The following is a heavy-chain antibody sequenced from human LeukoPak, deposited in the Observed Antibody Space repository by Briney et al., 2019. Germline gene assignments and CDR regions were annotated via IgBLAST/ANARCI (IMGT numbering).Heavy chain of an antibody. Sequence: GGSLRLSCAASGFTFSDYYMSWIGQAPGKGLEWVSYISPTSTDADYADSVKGRFTISRDNAKNSLYLQMNSLRPEDTAVYYCARDWYCSSSICYTDRNWFDPWGQGTLVSVSS. V-gene: IGHV3-11*05. CDR1: GFTFSDYY. CDR2: ISPTSTDA. J-gene: IGHJ5*02. CDR3: ARDWYCSSSICYTDRNWFDP. D-gene: IGHD2-2*02.